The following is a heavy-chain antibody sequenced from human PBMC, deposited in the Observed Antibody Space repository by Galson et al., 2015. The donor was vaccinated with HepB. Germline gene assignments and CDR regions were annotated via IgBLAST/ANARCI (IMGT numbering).Heavy chain of an antibody. Sequence: SVKVSCKASGDTFSSYAISWVRQAPGQGLEWMGGIIPTFGTANYAQEFQGRVTITADKSTSTAYMELSSLRSEDTAVYYCAREVVVHYYAGSGYSPTKNWFDPWGQGTLVTVSS. J-gene: IGHJ5*02. CDR2: IIPTFGTA. V-gene: IGHV1-69*06. CDR3: AREVVVHYYAGSGYSPTKNWFDP. D-gene: IGHD3-22*01. CDR1: GDTFSSYA.